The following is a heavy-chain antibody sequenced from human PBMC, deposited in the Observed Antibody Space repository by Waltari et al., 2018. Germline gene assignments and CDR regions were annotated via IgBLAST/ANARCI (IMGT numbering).Heavy chain of an antibody. Sequence: QVQLQESGPGLVKPSETLSLTCIVSNGSIASSGYHWGWIRPPPGKGLEWIGNIYYTGSTYYTPSLKSRVAMSVDTSKNHFSLTLSFVTAADTAVYYCARRIATQRDSFDYWGQGIPVTVSS. D-gene: IGHD6-6*01. CDR2: IYYTGST. CDR3: ARRIATQRDSFDY. V-gene: IGHV4-39*01. CDR1: NGSIASSGYH. J-gene: IGHJ4*02.